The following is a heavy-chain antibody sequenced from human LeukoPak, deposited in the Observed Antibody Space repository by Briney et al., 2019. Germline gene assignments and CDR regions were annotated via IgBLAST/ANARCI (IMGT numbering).Heavy chain of an antibody. Sequence: PGGSLRLSCAASGFTFSNYWMHWVRQAPGKGLVWVSRINTDGSSTDYADSVKGRFTISRDNAKNSLYLQMNSLRAEDTAVYYCGTWTTVASYFDYWGQGTLVTVSS. J-gene: IGHJ4*02. CDR1: GFTFSNYW. V-gene: IGHV3-74*01. CDR2: INTDGSST. CDR3: GTWTTVASYFDY. D-gene: IGHD4-17*01.